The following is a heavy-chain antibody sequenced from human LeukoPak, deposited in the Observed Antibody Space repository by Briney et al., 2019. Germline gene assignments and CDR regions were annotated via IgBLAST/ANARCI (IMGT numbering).Heavy chain of an antibody. V-gene: IGHV1-69*04. CDR3: ARGAEGSSTLASHLDYFDY. Sequence: SVKVSCKASGGTFSSYDINWVRRAPGQGLEWMGRIIPMFAIANYAQKFQGRVTITADKSTSTAYMELSSLRSEDTAIYYCARGAEGSSTLASHLDYFDYWGQGTLVTVSS. D-gene: IGHD6-13*01. CDR2: IIPMFAIA. CDR1: GGTFSSYD. J-gene: IGHJ4*02.